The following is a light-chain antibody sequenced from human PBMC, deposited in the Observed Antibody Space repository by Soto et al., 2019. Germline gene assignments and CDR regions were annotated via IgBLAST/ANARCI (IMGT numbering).Light chain of an antibody. CDR1: QDITLY. CDR2: AAS. Sequence: DIRMTQSPSSLSASVGARVPITCRARQDITLYLAWYQQKAGKPPNLLIYAASTTQSGVPSRFSGSGSGAEFTLTISSLQPDDFATYYCQHYNSYSEAFGQGTKVDIK. CDR3: QHYNSYSEA. V-gene: IGKV1-27*01. J-gene: IGKJ1*01.